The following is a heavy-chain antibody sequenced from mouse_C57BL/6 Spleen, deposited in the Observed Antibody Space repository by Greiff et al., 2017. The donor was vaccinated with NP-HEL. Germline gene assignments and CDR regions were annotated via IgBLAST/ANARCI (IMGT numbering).Heavy chain of an antibody. CDR1: GYTFTSYW. J-gene: IGHJ1*03. CDR3: ARDGGTRGYLGV. V-gene: IGHV1-64*01. D-gene: IGHD1-1*01. CDR2: IYPNSGST. Sequence: QVQLQQPGAELVKPGASVKLSCKASGYTFTSYWMHWVKQRPGQGLEWIGMIYPNSGSTNYNEKFKSKATLTVDKSSRTAYMQLSSLTSEDSADYYCARDGGTRGYLGVRGTGTTVTVSS.